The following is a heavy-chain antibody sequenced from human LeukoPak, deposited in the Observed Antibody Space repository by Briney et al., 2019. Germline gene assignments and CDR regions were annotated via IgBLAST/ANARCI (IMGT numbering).Heavy chain of an antibody. V-gene: IGHV3-48*03. Sequence: PGGSLRLSCAASGFTFSSYEMNWVRQAPGKGLEWVSYISSSGSTIYYADSVKGRFTISRDNAKNSLYLQMNSLRAEDTAVYYCAKRGGGITMVRGVITNYYYYYMDVWGKGTTVTISS. CDR3: AKRGGGITMVRGVITNYYYYYMDV. J-gene: IGHJ6*03. CDR1: GFTFSSYE. D-gene: IGHD3-10*01. CDR2: ISSSGSTI.